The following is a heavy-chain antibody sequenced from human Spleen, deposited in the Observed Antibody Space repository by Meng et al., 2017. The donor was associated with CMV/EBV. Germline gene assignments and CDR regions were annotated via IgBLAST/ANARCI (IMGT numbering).Heavy chain of an antibody. CDR2: ISWNSGSI. D-gene: IGHD2-21*01. CDR1: GFTFDDYA. CDR3: ANIADALDI. J-gene: IGHJ3*02. Sequence: SLKISCAASGFTFDDYAMHWVRQAPGKGLEWVSIISWNSGSIAYADSVKGRFTISRDNAKNSLYLQMNSLRAEDTALYYCANIADALDIWGQGTMVTVSS. V-gene: IGHV3-9*01.